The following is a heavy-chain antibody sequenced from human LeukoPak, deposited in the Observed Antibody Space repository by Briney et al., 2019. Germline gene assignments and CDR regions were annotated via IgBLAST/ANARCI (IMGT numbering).Heavy chain of an antibody. CDR2: INPHSRAT. V-gene: IGHV1-2*02. CDR1: GYTFTGYY. J-gene: IGHJ5*02. Sequence: GASVKVSCKASGYTFTGYYMHWVRQAPGRGLEWVGWINPHSRATHYAQRFRGRVTMDASITTAYMELNRLTSDDTAVYYCVTTTVTHTRDPWGQGTLVTVSS. D-gene: IGHD1-1*01. CDR3: VTTTVTHTRDP.